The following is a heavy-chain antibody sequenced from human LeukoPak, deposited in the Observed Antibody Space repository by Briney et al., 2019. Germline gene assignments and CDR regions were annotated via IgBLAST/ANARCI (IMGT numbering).Heavy chain of an antibody. J-gene: IGHJ4*02. D-gene: IGHD3-3*01. CDR1: GGSISSSSYY. CDR2: IYYSGST. Sequence: SETLSLTCTVSGGSISSSSYYWGWIRQPPGKGLEWIGSIYYSGSTYYNPSLKSRVTISVDTSKNQFSLKLSSVTAADTAVYYCARDSQWSGSRYFDYWGQGTLVTVSS. CDR3: ARDSQWSGSRYFDY. V-gene: IGHV4-39*07.